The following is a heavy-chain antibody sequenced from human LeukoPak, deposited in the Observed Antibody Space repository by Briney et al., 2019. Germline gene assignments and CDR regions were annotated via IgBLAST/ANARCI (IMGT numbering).Heavy chain of an antibody. CDR1: GFTLSSYG. Sequence: GGSLRLSCAASGFTLSSYGMHWVRQAPGKGLEWVAVIWYDGSNKYYADSVKGRFTISRDNSKNTLYLQMNSLRAEDTAVYYCGAAAGTDDYWGQGTLVTVSS. V-gene: IGHV3-33*01. D-gene: IGHD6-13*01. CDR3: GAAAGTDDY. J-gene: IGHJ4*02. CDR2: IWYDGSNK.